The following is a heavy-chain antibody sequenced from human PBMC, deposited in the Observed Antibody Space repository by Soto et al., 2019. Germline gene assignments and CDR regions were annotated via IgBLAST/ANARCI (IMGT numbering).Heavy chain of an antibody. D-gene: IGHD3-10*01. CDR3: ARFAFYGSGSYYKDYYGMDV. Sequence: PSETLSLTCAVYGGSFSGYYWSWIRQPPGKGLEWIGEINHSGSTNYNPSLKSRVTISVDTPKNHFSLKLSSVTAADTAVYYCARFAFYGSGSYYKDYYGMDVWGQGTTVTVSS. CDR2: INHSGST. V-gene: IGHV4-34*01. CDR1: GGSFSGYY. J-gene: IGHJ6*02.